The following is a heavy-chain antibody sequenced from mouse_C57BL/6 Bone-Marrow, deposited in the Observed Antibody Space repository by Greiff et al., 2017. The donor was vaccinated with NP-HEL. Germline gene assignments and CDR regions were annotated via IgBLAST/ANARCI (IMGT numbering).Heavy chain of an antibody. CDR3: ARELLRPYYAMDY. J-gene: IGHJ4*01. Sequence: QVQLQQPGAELVMPGASVKLSCKASGYTFTSYWMHWVKQRPGQGLEWIGEIDPSDSYTNYNQKFKGKSTLTVDKSSSTAYMQLSSLTSEDSAVYYCARELLRPYYAMDYWGQGTLVTVSS. CDR2: IDPSDSYT. CDR1: GYTFTSYW. D-gene: IGHD1-1*01. V-gene: IGHV1-69*01.